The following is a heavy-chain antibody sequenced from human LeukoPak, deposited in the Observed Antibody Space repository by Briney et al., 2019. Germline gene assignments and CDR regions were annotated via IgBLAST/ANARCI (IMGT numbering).Heavy chain of an antibody. D-gene: IGHD2-21*02. CDR1: GYTFTGYY. J-gene: IGHJ6*02. V-gene: IGHV1-2*02. CDR2: INPNSGGT. CDR3: ARVVTATYYYYGMDV. Sequence: ASVKVSCMASGYTFTGYYMHWVRQAPGQGLEWMGWINPNSGGTNYAQKFQGRVTMTRDTSISTAYMELSRLRSDDTAVYYCARVVTATYYYYGMDVWGQGTTVTVSS.